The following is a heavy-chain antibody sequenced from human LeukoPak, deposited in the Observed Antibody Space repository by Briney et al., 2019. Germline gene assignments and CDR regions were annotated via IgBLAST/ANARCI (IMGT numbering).Heavy chain of an antibody. V-gene: IGHV1-2*02. CDR3: ARDIVATTAYYDYYGMDV. Sequence: ASVKVSCKASGYTFTGYYMHWVRQAPGQGLEWMGWINPNSGGTNYAQKFQGRVTMTRDTSISTAYMELSRLRSDDTAVYYCARDIVATTAYYDYYGMDVWGQGTTVTVSS. D-gene: IGHD5-12*01. J-gene: IGHJ6*02. CDR2: INPNSGGT. CDR1: GYTFTGYY.